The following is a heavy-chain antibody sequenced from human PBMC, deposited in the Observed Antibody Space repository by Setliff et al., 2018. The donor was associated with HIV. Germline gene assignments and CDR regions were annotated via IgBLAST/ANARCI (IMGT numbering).Heavy chain of an antibody. D-gene: IGHD2-8*02. CDR2: MSGSDNTT. V-gene: IGHV3-23*01. J-gene: IGHJ5*02. Sequence: GGSLRLSCAASGFTVSTNYINWVRQAPGKGLEWVAGMSGSDNTTFYADSVKGRFTVSRDNSKKTLYMVRDSLRAEDTAVYYXAKTAYYFNTGGPKGWFDPWGQGTLVTVSS. CDR3: AKTAYYFNTGGPKGWFDP. CDR1: GFTVSTNY.